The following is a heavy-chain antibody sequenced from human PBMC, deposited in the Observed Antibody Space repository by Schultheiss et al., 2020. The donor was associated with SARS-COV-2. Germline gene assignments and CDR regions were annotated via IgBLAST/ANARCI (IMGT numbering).Heavy chain of an antibody. CDR3: ARWKVSDWNPGGGMDV. CDR1: GGSISSGGYY. Sequence: SETLSLTCTVSGGSISSGGYYWSWIRQHPGKGLEWIGYIYYSGSTYYNPSLKSRVTISVDTSKNQFSLKLSSVTAADTAVYYCARWKVSDWNPGGGMDVWGQGTTVTV. CDR2: IYYSGST. V-gene: IGHV4-31*03. D-gene: IGHD1-1*01. J-gene: IGHJ6*02.